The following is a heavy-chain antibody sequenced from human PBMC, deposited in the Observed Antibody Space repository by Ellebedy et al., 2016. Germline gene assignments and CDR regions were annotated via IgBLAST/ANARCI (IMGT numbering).Heavy chain of an antibody. CDR2: INPDGTEK. J-gene: IGHJ4*02. Sequence: GESLKISCAASRFNFNSNWMAWVRQAPGKGLEWVANINPDGTEKYHVDSVKGRFTISRDNAKNSLYLQMNSLRAEDSAMYFCATDLNWSSLWGQGTLVTVSS. CDR1: RFNFNSNW. CDR3: ATDLNWSSL. D-gene: IGHD1-20*01. V-gene: IGHV3-7*03.